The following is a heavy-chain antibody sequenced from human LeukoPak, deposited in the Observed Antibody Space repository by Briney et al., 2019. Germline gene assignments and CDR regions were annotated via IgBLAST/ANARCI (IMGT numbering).Heavy chain of an antibody. CDR2: ISAYNGNT. Sequence: ASVKVSCKASGYTFTSYGISWVRQAPGQGLEWMGWISAYNGNTNYAQKLQGRVTMTTDTSTSTAYMELRSLRSDDTAVCYCARAGGYYGSGSYYPFDYWGQGTLVTVSS. J-gene: IGHJ4*02. V-gene: IGHV1-18*01. CDR1: GYTFTSYG. CDR3: ARAGGYYGSGSYYPFDY. D-gene: IGHD3-10*01.